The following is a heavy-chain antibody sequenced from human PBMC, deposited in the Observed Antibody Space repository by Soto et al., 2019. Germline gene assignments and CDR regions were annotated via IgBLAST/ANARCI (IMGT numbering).Heavy chain of an antibody. CDR3: GKDIRSGSIDY. D-gene: IGHD1-1*01. Sequence: QVRLVESGGGVVQPGMSLTLSCAASGYSITNHGMHWVRQAPCKRLAWVALIWSHVTDQYYADSVKGRFTVSRDTSTNTVYLQMNRLRAEDTARYYWGKDIRSGSIDYWGQGTLVTVSS. CDR1: GYSITNHG. J-gene: IGHJ4*02. CDR2: IWSHVTDQ. V-gene: IGHV3-33*06.